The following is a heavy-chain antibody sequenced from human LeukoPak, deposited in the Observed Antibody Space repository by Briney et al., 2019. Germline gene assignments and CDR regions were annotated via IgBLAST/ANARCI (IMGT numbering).Heavy chain of an antibody. CDR1: GGSFSGYY. V-gene: IGHV4-34*01. CDR3: ARLAAAGTC. J-gene: IGHJ4*02. Sequence: SETLSLTCAVYGGSFSGYYWSWIRQPPGKGLEWVGEINHSGSTNYNPSLKSRVTISVDTSKNQFSLKLSSVTAADTAVYYCARLAAAGTCWGQGTLVTVSS. CDR2: INHSGST. D-gene: IGHD6-13*01.